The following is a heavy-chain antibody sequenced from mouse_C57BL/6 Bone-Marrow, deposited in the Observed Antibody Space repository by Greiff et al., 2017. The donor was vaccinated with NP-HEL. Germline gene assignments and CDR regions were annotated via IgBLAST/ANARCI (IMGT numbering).Heavy chain of an antibody. V-gene: IGHV1-36*01. CDR3: ARSYYGSSYGFAY. Sequence: EVQGVESGPVLVKPGPSVKISCKASGFTFTDYYMHWVKQSHGKSLEWIGLVYPYNGGTSYNQKFKGKATLTVDTSSSTAYMELNSLTSEDSAVYYCARSYYGSSYGFAYWGQGTLVTVSA. D-gene: IGHD1-1*01. CDR2: VYPYNGGT. J-gene: IGHJ3*01. CDR1: GFTFTDYY.